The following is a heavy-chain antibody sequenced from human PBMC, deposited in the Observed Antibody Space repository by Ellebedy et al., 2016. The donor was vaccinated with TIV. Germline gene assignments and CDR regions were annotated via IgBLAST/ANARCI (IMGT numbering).Heavy chain of an antibody. CDR1: GYTFTSYA. D-gene: IGHD5-12*01. J-gene: IGHJ4*02. V-gene: IGHV1-18*01. Sequence: ASVKVFCKASGYTFTSYAMHWVRQAPGQRLQWMGWISAYNGNTNYAQKLQGRGTMTTDKSTSTAYMELRSLRSDDTAVYYCARAGSGYDWLDFDYWGQGTLVTVSS. CDR2: ISAYNGNT. CDR3: ARAGSGYDWLDFDY.